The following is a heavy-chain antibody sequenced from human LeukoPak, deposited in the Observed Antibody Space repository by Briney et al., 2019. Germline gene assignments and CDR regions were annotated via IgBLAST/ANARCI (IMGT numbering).Heavy chain of an antibody. J-gene: IGHJ4*02. Sequence: PGGSLRLSCAASGFTFSSYEMNWVRQAPGKGLEWVANIHKDGSETYFVDSVKGRFTMSRDNAEYSLSLQMSSLKAEDTAIYYCARLDYSRVYVYWGQGTLVTVSS. CDR1: GFTFSSYE. V-gene: IGHV3-7*01. CDR3: ARLDYSRVYVY. D-gene: IGHD4-11*01. CDR2: IHKDGSET.